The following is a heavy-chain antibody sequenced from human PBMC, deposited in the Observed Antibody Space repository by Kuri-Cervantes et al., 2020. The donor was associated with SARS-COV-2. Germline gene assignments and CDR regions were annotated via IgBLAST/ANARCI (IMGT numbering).Heavy chain of an antibody. CDR2: IYYSGST. D-gene: IGHD2/OR15-2a*01. V-gene: IGHV4-59*12. CDR3: ARDGSFSPLYYYYYYMDV. CDR1: GGSISSYY. J-gene: IGHJ6*03. Sequence: GSLRLSCTVSGGSISSYYWSWIRQPPGQGLEWLGYIYYSGSTKYNPSLESRVTTSLDTSRTQFSLKLSSVTAADTAVYYCARDGSFSPLYYYYYYMDVWGKGTTVTVSS.